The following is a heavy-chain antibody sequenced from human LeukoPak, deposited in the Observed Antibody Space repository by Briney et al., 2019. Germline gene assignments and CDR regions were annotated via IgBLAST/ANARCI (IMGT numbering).Heavy chain of an antibody. CDR3: AKDPQLELFAFDI. CDR1: GFTFSNYA. Sequence: GGSLRLSCAASGFTFSNYAMSWVRQAPGKGLEWVSAISGSGGSTYYADSVKGRFTISRDNSKNALYLQMNSLRAEDTAVYYCAKDPQLELFAFDIWGQGTMVTVSS. V-gene: IGHV3-23*01. CDR2: ISGSGGST. D-gene: IGHD1-7*01. J-gene: IGHJ3*02.